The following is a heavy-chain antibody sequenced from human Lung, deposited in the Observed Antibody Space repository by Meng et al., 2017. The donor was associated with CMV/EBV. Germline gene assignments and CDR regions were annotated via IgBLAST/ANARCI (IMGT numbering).Heavy chain of an antibody. Sequence: SETLSPTCRVSGGSISGYYWSWIRQLPGKGLEWIGYFYYGGSTNYNPSLKSRVTISVDTSKNQFSLKLRTVTAADTAVYYCARDLWGDWFDPWGQGTLVTVSS. D-gene: IGHD3-16*01. CDR2: FYYGGST. V-gene: IGHV4-59*12. CDR3: ARDLWGDWFDP. J-gene: IGHJ5*02. CDR1: GGSISGYY.